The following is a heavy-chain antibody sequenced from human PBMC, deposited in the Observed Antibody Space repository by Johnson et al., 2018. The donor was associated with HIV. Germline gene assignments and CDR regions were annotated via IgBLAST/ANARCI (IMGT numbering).Heavy chain of an antibody. V-gene: IGHV3-30*03. CDR3: TTEVGATQNAFDI. CDR1: GFTVSSNY. CDR2: ISYDGSNK. D-gene: IGHD1-26*01. J-gene: IGHJ3*02. Sequence: VQLVESGGGLVQPGGSLRLSCAASGFTVSSNYMSWVRQAPGKGLEWVAVISYDGSNKYYADSVKGRFTISRDNSKNTLYLQMNSLKTEDTAVYYCTTEVGATQNAFDIWGQGTMVTVSS.